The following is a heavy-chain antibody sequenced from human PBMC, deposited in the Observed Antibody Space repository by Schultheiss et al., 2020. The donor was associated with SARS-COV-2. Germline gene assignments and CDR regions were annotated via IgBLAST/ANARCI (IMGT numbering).Heavy chain of an antibody. Sequence: SETLSLTCTVSGGSISSSSYYWGWIRQPPGKGLEWIGSIYYSGSTYYNPSLKSRVTISVDTSKNQFSLKLNSVTAADTAVYYCARGARGYRSSSWTASRSSYGMDVWGQGTTVTVSS. J-gene: IGHJ6*02. D-gene: IGHD6-13*01. CDR2: IYYSGST. CDR1: GGSISSSSYY. V-gene: IGHV4-39*07. CDR3: ARGARGYRSSSWTASRSSYGMDV.